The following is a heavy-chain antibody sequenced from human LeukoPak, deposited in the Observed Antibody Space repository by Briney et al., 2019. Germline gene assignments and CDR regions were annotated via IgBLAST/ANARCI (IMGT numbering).Heavy chain of an antibody. Sequence: ASVKVSCEASGYTFTSYDINWVRQATGQGLEWMGWMNPNSGNTGYAQKFQGRVTMTRNTSISTAYMELSSLRSEDTAVYYCARGQGSGVVIMQVRGPTKRGKGWPPPLTFDPWGQGTLVTVSS. CDR2: MNPNSGNT. CDR1: GYTFTSYD. CDR3: ARGQGSGVVIMQVRGPTKRGKGWPPPLTFDP. V-gene: IGHV1-8*01. D-gene: IGHD3-3*01. J-gene: IGHJ5*02.